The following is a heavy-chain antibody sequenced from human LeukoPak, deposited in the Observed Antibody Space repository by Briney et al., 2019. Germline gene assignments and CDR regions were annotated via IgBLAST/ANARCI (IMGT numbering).Heavy chain of an antibody. Sequence: SETLSLTCTVSGDSISSGGFYWSWIRQHPGKGLEWIGDIYYSGSTHDNPSLTSRVMISVDTSKNQFPLKLTSVTAADTAVYYCARETSGWTKAFAYWGQGTLVTVSS. V-gene: IGHV4-31*03. J-gene: IGHJ4*02. D-gene: IGHD6-19*01. CDR3: ARETSGWTKAFAY. CDR1: GDSISSGGFY. CDR2: IYYSGST.